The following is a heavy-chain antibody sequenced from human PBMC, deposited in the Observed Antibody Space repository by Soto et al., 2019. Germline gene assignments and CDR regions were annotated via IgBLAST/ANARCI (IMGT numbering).Heavy chain of an antibody. D-gene: IGHD2-15*01. J-gene: IGHJ3*01. CDR2: TSNSGSA. Sequence: SETLSLTCTVSGGSVNSGTDYWSWIRQPPGKGLEWIGYTSNSGSAKYNPSLRSRVTITTDTSTNHFSLKLTSVTAADTAVYYCARDNCSGGTCNRAFDVWGRVTLVTVSS. CDR3: ARDNCSGGTCNRAFDV. CDR1: GGSVNSGTDY. V-gene: IGHV4-61*03.